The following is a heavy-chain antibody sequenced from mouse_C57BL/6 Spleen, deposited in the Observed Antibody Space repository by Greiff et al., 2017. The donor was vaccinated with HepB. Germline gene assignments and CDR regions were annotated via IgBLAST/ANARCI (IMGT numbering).Heavy chain of an antibody. D-gene: IGHD1-1*01. J-gene: IGHJ2*01. CDR3: AREGDTTVVAD. V-gene: IGHV1-55*01. CDR2: IYPGSGST. CDR1: GYTFTSYW. Sequence: QVQLKQPGAELVKPGASVKMSCKASGYTFTSYWITWVKQRPGQGLEWIGDIYPGSGSTNYNEKFKSKATLTVDTSSSTAYMQLSSLTSEDSAVYYCAREGDTTVVADWGQGTTLTVSS.